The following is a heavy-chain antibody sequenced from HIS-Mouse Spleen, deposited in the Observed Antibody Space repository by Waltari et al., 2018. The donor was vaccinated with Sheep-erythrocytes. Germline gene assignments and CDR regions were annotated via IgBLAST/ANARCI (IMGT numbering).Heavy chain of an antibody. CDR3: ARSGDSSGYDFWSGYYTPDAFDI. D-gene: IGHD3-3*01. Sequence: QVQLQESGPGLVKPSETLSLTCTVSGGSISSYYWSWIRQPPGKGLEWIGYIYYSGSTNYNPALKSRGTISVDTAKNQCSLKLSSVTAADTAVYYCARSGDSSGYDFWSGYYTPDAFDIWGQGTMVTVSS. V-gene: IGHV4-59*01. J-gene: IGHJ3*02. CDR1: GGSISSYY. CDR2: IYYSGST.